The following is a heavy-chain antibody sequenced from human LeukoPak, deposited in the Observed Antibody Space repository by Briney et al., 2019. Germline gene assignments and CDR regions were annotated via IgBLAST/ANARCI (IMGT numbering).Heavy chain of an antibody. CDR3: AKDLYCSGGSCSNWFDP. CDR2: ISGDGGST. V-gene: IGHV3-43*02. Sequence: GGSLRLSCAASGFTFDDYAMHWVRQAPGKDLGWVSLISGDGGSTYYADSVKGRFTISRDNSKNSLYLQMNSLRTEDTALYYCAKDLYCSGGSCSNWFDPWGQGTLVTVSS. CDR1: GFTFDDYA. J-gene: IGHJ5*02. D-gene: IGHD2-15*01.